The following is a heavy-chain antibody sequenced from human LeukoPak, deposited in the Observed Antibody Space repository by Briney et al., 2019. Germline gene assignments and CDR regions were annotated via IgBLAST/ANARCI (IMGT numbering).Heavy chain of an antibody. CDR2: IRYDGSEK. V-gene: IGHV3-30*02. CDR3: ARDPTGTTRNNFDY. D-gene: IGHD1-7*01. Sequence: PGGSLRLSCAASGFAFSSYGMHWVRQAPGKGLEWVAFIRYDGSEKNYADSVKGRFTISRDSSKNTLFLEMNSLRGEDTALYYCARDPTGTTRNNFDYWGQGTLVTVSA. CDR1: GFAFSSYG. J-gene: IGHJ4*02.